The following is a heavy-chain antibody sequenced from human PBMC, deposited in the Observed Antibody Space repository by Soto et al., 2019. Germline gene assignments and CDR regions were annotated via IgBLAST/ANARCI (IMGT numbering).Heavy chain of an antibody. J-gene: IGHJ6*02. D-gene: IGHD1-26*01. CDR2: ISSSGVPI. CDR3: ARGWYSGSDTTLYYGMDV. V-gene: IGHV3-11*01. Sequence: VGSLRLSGAASGINFSDYYMSWVRQAPGKGLEWASYISSSGVPIYYADSVKGRFTISRDNPEKSVYLQMNSLRAEDTAVYYCARGWYSGSDTTLYYGMDVWGQGTTVTVSS. CDR1: GINFSDYY.